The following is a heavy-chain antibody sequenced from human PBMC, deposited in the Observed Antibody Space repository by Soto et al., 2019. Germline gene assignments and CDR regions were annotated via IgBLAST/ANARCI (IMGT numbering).Heavy chain of an antibody. J-gene: IGHJ6*03. Sequence: ASVKVSCKASGYTFTSYGISWVRQAPGQGLEWMGWISAYNGNTNYAQKLQGRVTMTTDTSTSTAYMELRSLRSDDTAVYYCATRGYGDRCYCYYLDFWGKGTMVTVSS. CDR3: ATRGYGDRCYCYYLDF. CDR1: GYTFTSYG. D-gene: IGHD4-17*01. CDR2: ISAYNGNT. V-gene: IGHV1-18*01.